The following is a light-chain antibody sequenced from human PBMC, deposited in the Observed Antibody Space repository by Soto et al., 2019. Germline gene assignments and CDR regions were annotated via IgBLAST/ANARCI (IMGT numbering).Light chain of an antibody. Sequence: DIQMTQSPSSLSASVGDRVTITCRASQAISNYVAWYQQRPGKVPKLLIYTASILQSGVPSRFSGSGSGTDFTLTISSLHPEDVATYYCQMHNSAPFSFGPGTKVDI. CDR1: QAISNY. J-gene: IGKJ3*01. CDR2: TAS. CDR3: QMHNSAPFS. V-gene: IGKV1-27*01.